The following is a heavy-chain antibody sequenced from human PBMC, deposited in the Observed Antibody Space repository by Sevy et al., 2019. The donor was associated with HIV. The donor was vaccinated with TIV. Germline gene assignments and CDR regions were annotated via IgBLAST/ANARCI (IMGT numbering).Heavy chain of an antibody. CDR3: ARAVLEISTWRSDY. Sequence: GGSLRLSCAASGFTFSSYRMTWVRQAPGKGLEWVSCISSTSAYINYADSVKGRFTISKDNAKNLLYLQMDSLRAEDTAVYYCARAVLEISTWRSDYWGQGTLVTVSS. CDR2: ISSTSAYI. D-gene: IGHD1-1*01. J-gene: IGHJ4*02. CDR1: GFTFSSYR. V-gene: IGHV3-21*01.